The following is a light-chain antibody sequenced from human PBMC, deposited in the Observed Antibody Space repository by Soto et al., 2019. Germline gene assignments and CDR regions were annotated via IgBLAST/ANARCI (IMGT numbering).Light chain of an antibody. Sequence: DIQMTQSPSSVSASVGDRVSITCRASQGISNCLAWYQQKPGRAPKLLIYTGFSLQSGVPSRFSGTGSGTDFTLTISSLQPEDVATYYCQQANSFPLTFGGGTKVEIK. CDR1: QGISNC. CDR2: TGF. V-gene: IGKV1-12*01. J-gene: IGKJ4*01. CDR3: QQANSFPLT.